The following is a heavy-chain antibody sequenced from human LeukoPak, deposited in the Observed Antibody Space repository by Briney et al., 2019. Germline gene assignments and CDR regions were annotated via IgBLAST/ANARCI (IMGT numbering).Heavy chain of an antibody. J-gene: IGHJ6*04. Sequence: GGSLRLSCAASGFAVSSNYMSWVRQAPGKGLEWVSVIYSGGSTYYADSVKGRFTISRDNSKNTLYLQMNSLRAEDTAVYYCAELGITMIGGVWGKGTTVTISS. CDR1: GFAVSSNY. V-gene: IGHV3-53*01. CDR2: IYSGGST. CDR3: AELGITMIGGV. D-gene: IGHD3-10*02.